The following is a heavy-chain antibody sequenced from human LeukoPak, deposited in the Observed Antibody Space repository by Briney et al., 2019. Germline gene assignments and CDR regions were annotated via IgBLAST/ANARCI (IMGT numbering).Heavy chain of an antibody. D-gene: IGHD3-10*01. J-gene: IGHJ4*02. Sequence: PGGSLRLSCAASGFTFSSYEMNWVRQAPGKGLEWVSYISSSGSTIYYADSVKGRSTISRDNSKNTLYLQMNSLRAEDTAVYYCAKLILWFGELSDYWGQGTLLTVSS. CDR3: AKLILWFGELSDY. V-gene: IGHV3-48*03. CDR1: GFTFSSYE. CDR2: ISSSGSTI.